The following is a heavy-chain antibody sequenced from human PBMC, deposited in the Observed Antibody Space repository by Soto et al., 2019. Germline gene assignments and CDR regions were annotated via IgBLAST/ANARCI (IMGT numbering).Heavy chain of an antibody. CDR1: ECSFSRSG. CDR3: AKGASGSTNAGA. D-gene: IGHD3-10*01. J-gene: IGHJ5*02. Sequence: GGSRRLSCSASECSFSRSGMHCVRQAPGTGLHWVAVISFGGRKEYYADSVKGRFTISRDSSKTTLYLQMSSLRAEDTAVYYCAKGASGSTNAGAWGRAPPVTVAS. V-gene: IGHV3-30*18. CDR2: ISFGGRKE.